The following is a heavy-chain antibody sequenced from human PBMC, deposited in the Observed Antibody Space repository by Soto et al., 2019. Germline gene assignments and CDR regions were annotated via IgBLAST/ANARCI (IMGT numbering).Heavy chain of an antibody. CDR2: ISYSGTT. J-gene: IGHJ5*02. Sequence: PSETLSFTCTVSGDSISSNNNYWSWIRQPPGEGLEWIGFISYSGTTSYSPPLKSRVAISLDTSKNQFSLSLSSVTAADTAVYYCARGRGYSYGLDPWGQGTLVTVSS. D-gene: IGHD5-18*01. V-gene: IGHV4-30-4*01. CDR3: ARGRGYSYGLDP. CDR1: GDSISSNNNY.